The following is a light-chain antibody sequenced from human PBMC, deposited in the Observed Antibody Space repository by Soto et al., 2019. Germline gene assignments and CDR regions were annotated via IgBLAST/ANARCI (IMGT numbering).Light chain of an antibody. Sequence: EIVLTQSPVTLSLSPGERATLSCRASQSVSSSSLAWYRHKPGQAPRLLIYGASNRATGISGRFSGSGSGTDFTLTISGLEPEDFALYYCQQYGSSRTFGQGTKVEIK. CDR2: GAS. CDR3: QQYGSSRT. V-gene: IGKV3-20*01. CDR1: QSVSSSS. J-gene: IGKJ1*01.